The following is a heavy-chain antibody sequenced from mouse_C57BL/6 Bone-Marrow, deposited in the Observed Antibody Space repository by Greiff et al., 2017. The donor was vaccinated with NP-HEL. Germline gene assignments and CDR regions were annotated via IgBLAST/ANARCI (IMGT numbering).Heavy chain of an antibody. J-gene: IGHJ2*01. V-gene: IGHV2-2*01. CDR2: IWSGGST. D-gene: IGHD2-1*01. Sequence: QVQLKESGPGLVQPSQRLSITCTVSGFSLTSYGVHWVRQSPGKGLEWLGVIWSGGSTDYNAAFISRLSISKDNSKSQVFFKMNSLQADDTAIYYCARKGGGNYGLYYFDYWGQGTTLTVSS. CDR3: ARKGGGNYGLYYFDY. CDR1: GFSLTSYG.